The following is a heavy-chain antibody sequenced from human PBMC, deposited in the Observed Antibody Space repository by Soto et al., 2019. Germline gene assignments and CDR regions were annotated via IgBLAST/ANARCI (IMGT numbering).Heavy chain of an antibody. CDR1: GYTFTSYA. Sequence: ASVKVSCKASGYTFTSYAMHWVRQAPGQRLEWMGWINAGNGNTKYSQKFQGRVTITRDTSASTAYMELSSLRTEDTAEYYGARRGDCSGGSCYGYFDYWGQGTLVTVSS. CDR2: INAGNGNT. D-gene: IGHD2-15*01. V-gene: IGHV1-3*01. CDR3: ARRGDCSGGSCYGYFDY. J-gene: IGHJ4*02.